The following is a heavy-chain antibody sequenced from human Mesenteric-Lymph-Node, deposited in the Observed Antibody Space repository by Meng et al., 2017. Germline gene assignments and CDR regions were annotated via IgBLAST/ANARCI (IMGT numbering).Heavy chain of an antibody. J-gene: IGHJ3*02. CDR2: INHSGST. D-gene: IGHD5-18*01. Sequence: GSLRLSCAVYGGSFNGYYWSWIRQPPGKGLEWIGEINHSGSTNYNPSLKSRVTISVDTSKNQFSLKLSSVTAADAAVYYCARDSSDTAMASADAFDIWGQGTMVTVSS. V-gene: IGHV4-34*01. CDR1: GGSFNGYY. CDR3: ARDSSDTAMASADAFDI.